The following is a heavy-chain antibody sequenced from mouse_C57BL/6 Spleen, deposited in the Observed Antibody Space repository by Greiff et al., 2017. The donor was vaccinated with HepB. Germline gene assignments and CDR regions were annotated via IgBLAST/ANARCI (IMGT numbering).Heavy chain of an antibody. V-gene: IGHV1-52*01. CDR2: IDPSDSET. D-gene: IGHD3-1*01. Sequence: QVQLQQPGAELVRPGSSVKLSCKASGYTFTSYWMHWVKQRPIQGLEWIGNIDPSDSETHYNQKFKDKATLTVDKSSSTGYMQLSSLTSEDSAVYYCARTARFFYAMDYWGQGTSVTVSS. CDR1: GYTFTSYW. CDR3: ARTARFFYAMDY. J-gene: IGHJ4*01.